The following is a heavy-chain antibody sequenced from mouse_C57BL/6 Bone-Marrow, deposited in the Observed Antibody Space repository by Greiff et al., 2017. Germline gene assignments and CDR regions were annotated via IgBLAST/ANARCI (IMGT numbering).Heavy chain of an antibody. Sequence: QVQLQQSGAELVMPGASVKLSCKASGYTFTSYWMHWVKQRPGQGLEWIGEIDPSDSYTNYNQKFKGKSTLTVDKSSSTAYMQLSSLTSEDSAVYYCARRGLTGAYFDYWGQGTTLTVSS. D-gene: IGHD4-1*01. CDR3: ARRGLTGAYFDY. CDR1: GYTFTSYW. V-gene: IGHV1-69*01. J-gene: IGHJ2*01. CDR2: IDPSDSYT.